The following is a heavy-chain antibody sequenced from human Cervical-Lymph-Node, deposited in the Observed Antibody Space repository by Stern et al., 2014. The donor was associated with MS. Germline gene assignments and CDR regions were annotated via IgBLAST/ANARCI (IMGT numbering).Heavy chain of an antibody. CDR2: IVPHDSDT. CDR1: GLRFSTHW. V-gene: IGHV5-51*01. J-gene: IGHJ4*02. CDR3: ARHGPSTGLMSPFDS. D-gene: IGHD6-19*01. Sequence: VQLVQSGAEVKKPGESLKIACQSSGLRFSTHWIAWVRQKPGRGLEWMWGIVPHDSDTRYGPSFEGQVTISADQSTNTAYLQWSSLKTSDTAIYYCARHGPSTGLMSPFDSWGQGTLLTVSS.